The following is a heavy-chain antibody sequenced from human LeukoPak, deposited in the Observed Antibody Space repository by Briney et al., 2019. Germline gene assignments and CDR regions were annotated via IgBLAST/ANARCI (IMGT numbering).Heavy chain of an antibody. V-gene: IGHV3-23*01. CDR3: AKDLGTGYYGSGNDY. J-gene: IGHJ4*02. CDR1: GFTFSSYG. CDR2: ISGSGGST. Sequence: SGGSLRLSCAASGFTFSSYGMSWVRQAPGKGLEWVSAISGSGGSTYYADSVKGRFTISRDNSKNTLYLQMNSLRAEDTAVYYCAKDLGTGYYGSGNDYWGQGTLVTVSS. D-gene: IGHD3-10*01.